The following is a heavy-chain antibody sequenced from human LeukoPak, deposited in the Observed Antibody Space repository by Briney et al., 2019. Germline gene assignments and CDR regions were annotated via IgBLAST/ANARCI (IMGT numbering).Heavy chain of an antibody. Sequence: GGSLRLYCAASGFTVSSNYMNWVRQAPGTGLEWVSVIYPNDDAYYADSLKGRFTISRDTSKNTMFLQMNSLSAEDTAVYYCASAYYGDYGGYWGQGTLVTVSS. V-gene: IGHV3-66*01. CDR3: ASAYYGDYGGY. CDR2: IYPNDDA. J-gene: IGHJ4*02. D-gene: IGHD4-17*01. CDR1: GFTVSSNY.